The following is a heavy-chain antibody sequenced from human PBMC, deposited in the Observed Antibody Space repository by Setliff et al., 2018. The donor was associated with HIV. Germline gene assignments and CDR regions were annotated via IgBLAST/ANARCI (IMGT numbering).Heavy chain of an antibody. CDR3: ARDVEHMMDV. CDR1: GYTFTAYG. J-gene: IGHJ6*02. V-gene: IGHV1-18*01. CDR2: ISTYSDET. Sequence: ASVKVSCKPSGYTFTAYGLSWVRQAPGQGLEWMGWISTYSDETSYTQKLQGRVTMTTDTSTSTAYMELRRLTFDDTAVYYCARDVEHMMDVWGQGTTVTVSS.